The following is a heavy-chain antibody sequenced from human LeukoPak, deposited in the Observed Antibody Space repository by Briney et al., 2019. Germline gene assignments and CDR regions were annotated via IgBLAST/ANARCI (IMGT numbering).Heavy chain of an antibody. CDR1: GYTFTTYG. V-gene: IGHV1-18*01. J-gene: IGHJ5*02. Sequence: ASVKVSSKASGYTFTTYGISWGRQAPGQGLEWMGWISAYNGNTNYAQKLQGRVTMTTDTSTSTAYMELRSLRSDDTAVYYCARVKYGDYGNNWFDPWGQGTLVTVSS. D-gene: IGHD4-17*01. CDR3: ARVKYGDYGNNWFDP. CDR2: ISAYNGNT.